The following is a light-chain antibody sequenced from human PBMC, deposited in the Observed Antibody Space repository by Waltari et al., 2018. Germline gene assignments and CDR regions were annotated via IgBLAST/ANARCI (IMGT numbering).Light chain of an antibody. CDR2: DVI. CDR3: CSYVRGNGIT. Sequence: QSALTQPASVSGSPGQSITISCTGTTDDVGGFDAVSCYQQYPGEHPTLILFDVIWRPSGVFGRCSGAKSGNTATLTISGLRPEDEAIYHCCSYVRGNGITFGGGTKLTVL. V-gene: IGLV2-23*02. CDR1: TDDVGGFDA. J-gene: IGLJ2*01.